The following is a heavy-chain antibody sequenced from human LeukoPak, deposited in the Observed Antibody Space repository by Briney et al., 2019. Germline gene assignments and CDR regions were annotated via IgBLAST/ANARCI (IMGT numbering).Heavy chain of an antibody. CDR1: GFTFDDYA. J-gene: IGHJ3*02. D-gene: IGHD5-24*01. V-gene: IGHV3-9*01. CDR3: AKDIGDGYNNDAFDI. CDR2: ISWNSGSV. Sequence: GRSLRLSCAASGFTFDDYAMHWVRQAPGKGLEWVSGISWNSGSVGYADSVKGRFTISRDNAKNSLYLQMNSLRAEDTALYYCAKDIGDGYNNDAFDIWGQGTTVTVSS.